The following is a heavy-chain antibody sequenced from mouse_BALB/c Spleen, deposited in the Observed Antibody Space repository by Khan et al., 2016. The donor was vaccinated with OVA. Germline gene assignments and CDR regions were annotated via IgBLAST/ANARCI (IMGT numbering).Heavy chain of an antibody. V-gene: IGHV2-6-4*01. D-gene: IGHD2-14*01. J-gene: IGHJ4*01. CDR1: GFSLSRYN. CDR2: IWGGGGT. Sequence: QMQLEQSGPGLVAPSQSLSITCTVSGFSLSRYNIHWVRQPPGKGLEWLGMIWGGGGTDYNSTIKSSLSIRKDNSKSQVFLKMNSLQTDDTAMYYCARAYYRYDGYYAMDYWGQGTPVTVSS. CDR3: ARAYYRYDGYYAMDY.